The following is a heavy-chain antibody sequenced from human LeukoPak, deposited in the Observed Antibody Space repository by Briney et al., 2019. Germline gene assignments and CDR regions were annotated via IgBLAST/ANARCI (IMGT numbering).Heavy chain of an antibody. V-gene: IGHV3-30*01. J-gene: IGHJ4*02. CDR1: GFTFSSYA. Sequence: GGSLRLSCAASGFTFSSYAMHWVRQAPGKGLEWVAVISYDGSNKYYADSVKGRFTISRDNSKNTLYLQMNSLRAEDTAVYYCARDPVDTAALDFDYWGQGTLVTNSS. CDR3: ARDPVDTAALDFDY. CDR2: ISYDGSNK. D-gene: IGHD5-18*01.